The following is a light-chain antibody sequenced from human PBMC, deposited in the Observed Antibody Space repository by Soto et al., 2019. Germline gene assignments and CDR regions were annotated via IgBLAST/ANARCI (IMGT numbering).Light chain of an antibody. CDR3: HQHNSYRQT. J-gene: IGKJ4*01. CDR1: QSISSW. Sequence: QMRHPHSPLSVSVGDRGTIPCRASQSISSWLAWYQQKPGKAPKLLIYAASSLESGVPSRFSGSGSGTEFTLTISSLQPEDFATYYCHQHNSYRQTFGRGTKVDI. V-gene: IGKV1-5*01. CDR2: AAS.